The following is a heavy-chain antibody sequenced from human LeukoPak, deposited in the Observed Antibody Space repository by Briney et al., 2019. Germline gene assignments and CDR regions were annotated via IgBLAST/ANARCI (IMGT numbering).Heavy chain of an antibody. CDR3: ARTTMVRGTYYMDV. Sequence: SETLSLTCSVSGGFISSYYWSWIRQPPGKGLECIGYIYYSGYTNYNPSLKSRVTISVDTSKNQFSLKLSSVTAADTAVYYCARTTMVRGTYYMDVWGKGTTVTISS. D-gene: IGHD3-10*01. CDR1: GGFISSYY. V-gene: IGHV4-59*01. J-gene: IGHJ6*03. CDR2: IYYSGYT.